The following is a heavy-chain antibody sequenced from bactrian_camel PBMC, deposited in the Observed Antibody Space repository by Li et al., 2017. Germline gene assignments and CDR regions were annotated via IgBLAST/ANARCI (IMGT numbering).Heavy chain of an antibody. CDR1: GSTSSFYY. Sequence: HVQLVESGGGLVQPGGSLRLSCVVSGSTSSFYYMSWVRQAPVKGLEWVASINGDGTITDYLDSVKGRFTISRDNAKNTVYLQMNSLKSEDTALYYCASTGFDFWGQGTQVTVS. V-gene: IGHV3-2*01. D-gene: IGHD5*01. CDR2: INGDGTIT. CDR3: ASTGFDF. J-gene: IGHJ4*01.